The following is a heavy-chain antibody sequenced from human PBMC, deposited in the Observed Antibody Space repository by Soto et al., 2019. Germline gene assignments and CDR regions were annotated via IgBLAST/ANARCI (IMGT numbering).Heavy chain of an antibody. Sequence: GGSLRLSCAASGFTFSSYAMHWVRQAPGKGLEWVAVISYDGSNKYYADSVKGRFTISRDNSKNTLHLQMNSLRAEDTAVYYCARDDVLCDGGRCYGVPIHGWGKGTMVTVSS. V-gene: IGHV3-30-3*01. D-gene: IGHD2-15*01. J-gene: IGHJ6*04. CDR2: ISYDGSNK. CDR3: ARDDVLCDGGRCYGVPIHG. CDR1: GFTFSSYA.